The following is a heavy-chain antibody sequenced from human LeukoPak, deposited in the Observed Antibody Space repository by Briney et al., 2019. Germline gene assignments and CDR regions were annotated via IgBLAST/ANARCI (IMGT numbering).Heavy chain of an antibody. J-gene: IGHJ4*02. CDR1: GFTFSSYA. CDR3: AKVKWIQLYYYFDY. CDR2: ISGSGGST. V-gene: IGHV3-23*01. Sequence: GGSLRLSCAASGFTFSSYAMSWVRQAPGKGLEWVSAISGSGGSTYYADSVKGRFTISRDNSENTLYLQMNSLRAEDTAVYYCAKVKWIQLYYYFDYWGQGTLVTVSS. D-gene: IGHD5-18*01.